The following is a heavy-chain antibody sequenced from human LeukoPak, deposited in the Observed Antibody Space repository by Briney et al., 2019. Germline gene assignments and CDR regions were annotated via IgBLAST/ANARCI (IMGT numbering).Heavy chain of an antibody. CDR1: GGSFSGYY. CDR2: INHSGST. D-gene: IGHD6-19*01. CDR3: ARVARGWYGFGVDY. Sequence: SETLSLTCAVYGGSFSGYYLSWIRQPPGKGLEFLREINHSGSTNYNPSLKSRVTISVDTSKNQFSLKLSSVTAADTAVYYCARVARGWYGFGVDYWGQGTLVTVSS. V-gene: IGHV4-34*01. J-gene: IGHJ4*02.